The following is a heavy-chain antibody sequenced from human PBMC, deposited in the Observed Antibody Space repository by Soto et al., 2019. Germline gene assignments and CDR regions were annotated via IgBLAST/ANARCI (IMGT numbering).Heavy chain of an antibody. CDR2: VSYSGGP. D-gene: IGHD6-6*01. V-gene: IGHV4-31*03. CDR1: GGSITSSGYY. CDR3: ARHRNLGPPLDYYGLDV. Sequence: QVQLQESGPGLVRPSQTLSLTCSVSGGSITSSGYYWTWIRQHTGKGLEWIGHVSYSGGPSYNPSLTSRVTISLDTSRKEFSLRLTSVTAADTAIYYCARHRNLGPPLDYYGLDVWGQGTTVTVSS. J-gene: IGHJ6*02.